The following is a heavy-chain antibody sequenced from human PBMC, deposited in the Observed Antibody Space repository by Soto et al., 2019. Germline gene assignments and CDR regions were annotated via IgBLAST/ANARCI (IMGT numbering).Heavy chain of an antibody. Sequence: SETLSLTCTVSGGSISGYYWSWIRQPPGKGLEWIGYMYNSGSTNYNPSFKSRVTISVDTSKNQFSLKLSSVTAADTAVYYCARRYGSAFDFWGQGTMVTVSS. D-gene: IGHD1-20*01. J-gene: IGHJ3*01. CDR3: ARRYGSAFDF. CDR1: GGSISGYY. V-gene: IGHV4-59*08. CDR2: MYNSGST.